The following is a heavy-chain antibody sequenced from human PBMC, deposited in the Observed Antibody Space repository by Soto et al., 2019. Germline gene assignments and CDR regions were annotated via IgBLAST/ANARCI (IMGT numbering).Heavy chain of an antibody. CDR3: VRGPGIAAAGYCHY. J-gene: IGHJ4*02. CDR1: GFTFSSYW. CDR2: INSDGSST. V-gene: IGHV3-74*01. D-gene: IGHD6-13*01. Sequence: LRLSCAASGFTFSSYWMHWVRQAPGKGLVWVSRINSDGSSTSYADSVKGRFTISRDNAKNSLYLQMNSLRAEDTALYYCVRGPGIAAAGYCHYWGQGTLVTVSS.